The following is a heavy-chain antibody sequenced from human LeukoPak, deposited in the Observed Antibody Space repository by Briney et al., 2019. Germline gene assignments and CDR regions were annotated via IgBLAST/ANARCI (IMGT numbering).Heavy chain of an antibody. CDR1: GFTFSRYW. J-gene: IGHJ3*02. V-gene: IGHV3-74*01. Sequence: WGSLRLSCAASGFTFSRYWMHWVRQTPGKGLVWVSRIHTAGSVTIYAHSVKGRFTISSDNAKNTLYLQMNSLRAEDTAVYYCARHLLGDYGALDIWGQGAMVIISS. D-gene: IGHD4-17*01. CDR2: IHTAGSVT. CDR3: ARHLLGDYGALDI.